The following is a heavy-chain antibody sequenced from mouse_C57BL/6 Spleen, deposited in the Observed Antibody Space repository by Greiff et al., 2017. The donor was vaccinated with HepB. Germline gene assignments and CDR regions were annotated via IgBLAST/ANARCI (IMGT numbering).Heavy chain of an antibody. V-gene: IGHV1-15*01. CDR3: TRTLYYGSSSDFDY. CDR1: GYTFTDYE. J-gene: IGHJ2*01. CDR2: IDPETGGT. Sequence: QVQLQQSGAELVRPGASVTLSCKASGYTFTDYEMHWVKQTPVHGLEWIGAIDPETGGTAYNQKFKGKAILTADKSSSTACMELRSLTSEDSAVYYCTRTLYYGSSSDFDYWGQGTTLTVSS. D-gene: IGHD1-1*01.